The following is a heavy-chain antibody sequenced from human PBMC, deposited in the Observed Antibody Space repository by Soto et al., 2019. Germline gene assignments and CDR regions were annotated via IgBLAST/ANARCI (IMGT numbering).Heavy chain of an antibody. CDR3: ARGLISGSHYSGGWYYFDS. CDR1: GGSFSDYI. J-gene: IGHJ4*02. CDR2: INHSGSA. Sequence: QVQLQQSGAGLLKPSETLSLTCDVYGGSFSDYIWTWIRQTPGKGLQWIGQINHSGSANYNPSLKSRHTISVHTSSSQFSRELSSVTAADTAVYYCARGLISGSHYSGGWYYFDSWGQGTQVTVAS. D-gene: IGHD1-26*01. V-gene: IGHV4-34*01.